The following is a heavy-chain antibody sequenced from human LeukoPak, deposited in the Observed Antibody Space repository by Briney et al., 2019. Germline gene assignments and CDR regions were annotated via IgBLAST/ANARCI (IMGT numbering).Heavy chain of an antibody. CDR3: ARDFPLWFGEIDFDY. Sequence: ASVKVSCKASGYTFTGYYMHWVRQAPGQGLEWMGRINPNSGGTNYAQKFQGRVTMTRDTSISTAYMELSRLRSDDTAVYYCARDFPLWFGEIDFDYWGQGTLVTVSS. D-gene: IGHD3-10*01. CDR1: GYTFTGYY. V-gene: IGHV1-2*06. J-gene: IGHJ4*02. CDR2: INPNSGGT.